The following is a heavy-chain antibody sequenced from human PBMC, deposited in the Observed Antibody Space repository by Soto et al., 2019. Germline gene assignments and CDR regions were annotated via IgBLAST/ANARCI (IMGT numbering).Heavy chain of an antibody. Sequence: ASVKVSCKASGYIFNNYAMHWVRQAPGQRLERMGWINGRDGNAEYSQDFQGRVTISIDTSASTAYMELSSLRSEDTAVYFFARGGYCIGTRCPGRFDPWGQGTLVTVSS. CDR2: INGRDGNA. J-gene: IGHJ5*02. V-gene: IGHV1-3*01. CDR1: GYIFNNYA. CDR3: ARGGYCIGTRCPGRFDP. D-gene: IGHD2-2*01.